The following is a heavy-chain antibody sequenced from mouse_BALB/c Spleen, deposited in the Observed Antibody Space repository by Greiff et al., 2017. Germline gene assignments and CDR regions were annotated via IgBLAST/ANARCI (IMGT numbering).Heavy chain of an antibody. CDR3: ARQGLYYGYDGRDGYAMDY. V-gene: IGHV3-8*02. D-gene: IGHD2-2*01. CDR1: GDSITSGY. Sequence: EVKLQESGPSLVKPSQTLSLTCSVTGDSITSGYWNWIRKFPGNKLEYMGYISYSGSTYYNPSLKSRISITRDTSKNQYYLQLNSVTTEDTATYYCARQGLYYGYDGRDGYAMDYWGQGTSVTVSS. J-gene: IGHJ4*01. CDR2: ISYSGST.